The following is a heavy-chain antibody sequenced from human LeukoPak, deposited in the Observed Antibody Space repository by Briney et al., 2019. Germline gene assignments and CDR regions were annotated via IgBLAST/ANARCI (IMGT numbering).Heavy chain of an antibody. D-gene: IGHD6-19*01. CDR2: TYYRSRWYN. J-gene: IGHJ4*01. CDR1: GDSVSSIIAA. V-gene: IGHV6-1*01. Sequence: SQTLSLTCAISGDSVSSIIAAWNWIRQSPSRGLEWLGRTYYRSRWYNEYAVSVKSRIIINPDTSKNQFSLQLNSVTPEDTAVYYCARDHTSAWTFDYWGQGTLVTVSS. CDR3: ARDHTSAWTFDY.